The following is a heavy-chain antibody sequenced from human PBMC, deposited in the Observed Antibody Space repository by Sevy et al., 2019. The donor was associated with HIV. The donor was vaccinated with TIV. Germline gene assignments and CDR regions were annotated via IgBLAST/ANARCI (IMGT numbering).Heavy chain of an antibody. Sequence: GESLKISCKGSGYSFTTYWISWVRQMPGKGLEWMGRIDPSDSYTNYSPSFQGHVTISVDKSIGTAYLQWSSLKASDTAMYYWARYRYTESPAWGQGTLVTVSS. CDR3: ARYRYTESPA. V-gene: IGHV5-10-1*01. CDR2: IDPSDSYT. D-gene: IGHD2-2*02. CDR1: GYSFTTYW. J-gene: IGHJ5*02.